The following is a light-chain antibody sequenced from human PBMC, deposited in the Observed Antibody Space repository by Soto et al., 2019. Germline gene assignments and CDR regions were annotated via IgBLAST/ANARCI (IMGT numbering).Light chain of an antibody. CDR1: QSIGDW. CDR2: RAS. Sequence: DVQMAQSPSTLSASVGDRVTITCRASQSIGDWLAWFQQKPGKAPALLIYRASYLESGVPSRFSGCGSGTECTLTISSLQPDDFSTYYCQHYSTYSGTFGPGTTVEIK. CDR3: QHYSTYSGT. V-gene: IGKV1-5*03. J-gene: IGKJ3*01.